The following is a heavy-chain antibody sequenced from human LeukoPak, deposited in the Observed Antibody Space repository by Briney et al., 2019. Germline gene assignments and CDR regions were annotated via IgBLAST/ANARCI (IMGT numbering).Heavy chain of an antibody. CDR1: GFTFSTYA. CDR3: AKGKGNYYDRSGYYVLDY. J-gene: IGHJ4*02. CDR2: ILYDGSNK. V-gene: IGHV3-33*06. Sequence: GRSLRLSCAASGFTFSTYAMHWVRQAPGKGLEWVAVILYDGSNKYYADSVKGRFTISRDNSKNTLYLQMNSLRAEDTAVYYCAKGKGNYYDRSGYYVLDYWGQGTLVTVSS. D-gene: IGHD3-22*01.